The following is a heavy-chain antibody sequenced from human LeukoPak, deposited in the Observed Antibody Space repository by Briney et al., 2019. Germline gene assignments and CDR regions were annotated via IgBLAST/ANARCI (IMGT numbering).Heavy chain of an antibody. D-gene: IGHD3-3*01. J-gene: IGHJ4*02. CDR2: IRYDGSNK. V-gene: IGHV3-30*02. CDR3: FSGLPDYDFWSGYPFDY. CDR1: GFTFSSYG. Sequence: PGGSLRLSCAASGFTFSSYGMHWVRQAPGKGLEWVAFIRYDGSNKYYADSVKGRFTISRDNSKNTLYLQMNSLRAEDTAVYYCFSGLPDYDFWSGYPFDYWGQGTLVTVSS.